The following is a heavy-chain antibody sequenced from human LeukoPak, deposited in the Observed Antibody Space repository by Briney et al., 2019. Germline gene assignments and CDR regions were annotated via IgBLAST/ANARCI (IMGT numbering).Heavy chain of an antibody. CDR2: ISGSGGST. Sequence: GSLRLSCAASGFTFSSYAMSWFRQAPGKGLGWVSAISGSGGSTYYADSVKGRFTISRDNSRNTLYLQMNSLRAEDTAVYYCAKRPSPYNDFWSGYNFDYWGQGTLVTVSS. CDR3: AKRPSPYNDFWSGYNFDY. CDR1: GFTFSSYA. V-gene: IGHV3-23*01. D-gene: IGHD3-3*01. J-gene: IGHJ4*02.